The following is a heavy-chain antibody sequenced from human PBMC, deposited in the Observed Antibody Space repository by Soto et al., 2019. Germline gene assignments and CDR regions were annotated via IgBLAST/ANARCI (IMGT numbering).Heavy chain of an antibody. CDR3: ARWPQPRYTADPYAVDV. D-gene: IGHD3-16*02. CDR2: IVPSLDTT. V-gene: IGHV1-69*11. CDR1: GGTFSSSG. Sequence: QVPLVQSGTEVKQPGSSVKVSCKASGGTFSSSGFSWVRQAPGQGLEWMGMIVPSLDTTNYAQKFQARVTITADEVTSTAYMELRSLRSEDTAVYYCARWPQPRYTADPYAVDVWGQGTRVIVSS. J-gene: IGHJ6*02.